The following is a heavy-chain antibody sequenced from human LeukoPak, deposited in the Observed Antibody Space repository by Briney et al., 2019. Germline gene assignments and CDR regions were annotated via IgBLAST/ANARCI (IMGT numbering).Heavy chain of an antibody. Sequence: ASVKVSCKASGYTFTNYDINWVRQATGQGLECMGWMNPNSGNTGYAQKFQGRVTMTRNTSISTAYMELSSLRSEDTAVYYCARTLGGTWIQLWFKRDLGPHNWFDPWGQGTLVTVSS. D-gene: IGHD5-18*01. CDR3: ARTLGGTWIQLWFKRDLGPHNWFDP. J-gene: IGHJ5*02. CDR2: MNPNSGNT. V-gene: IGHV1-8*01. CDR1: GYTFTNYD.